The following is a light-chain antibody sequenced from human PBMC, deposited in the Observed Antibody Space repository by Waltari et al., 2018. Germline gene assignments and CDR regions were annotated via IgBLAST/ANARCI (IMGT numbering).Light chain of an antibody. CDR1: GSTIGGNY. CDR2: KTN. V-gene: IGLV1-47*01. J-gene: IGLJ2*01. Sequence: QSVLTQPPSASGSPGRRASISCSGSGSTIGGNYVSWYQQFPGSAPKVLLYKTNQRPSGVPDRFSGSKSGTAGSLSISGLGSEDGAEYYCASWDDDVSGVVFGGGTKLTVL. CDR3: ASWDDDVSGVV.